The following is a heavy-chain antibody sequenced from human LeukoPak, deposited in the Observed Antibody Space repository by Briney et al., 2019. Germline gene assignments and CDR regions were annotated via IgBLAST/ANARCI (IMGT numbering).Heavy chain of an antibody. CDR3: ARTVVPAAILRSGWFDP. CDR2: ISYDGSNK. D-gene: IGHD2-2*01. Sequence: GRSLRLSCAASVFTISSYAMHWVRQAPGKGLEWAAVISYDGSNKYYADSVKGRFTISRDNSKNTLYLQMNSLRAEDTAVYYCARTVVPAAILRSGWFDPWGHGTLVTVSS. CDR1: VFTISSYA. J-gene: IGHJ5*02. V-gene: IGHV3-30*04.